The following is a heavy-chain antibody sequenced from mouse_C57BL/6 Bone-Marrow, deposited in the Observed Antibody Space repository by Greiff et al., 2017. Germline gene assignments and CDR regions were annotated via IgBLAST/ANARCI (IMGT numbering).Heavy chain of an antibody. J-gene: IGHJ1*03. V-gene: IGHV7-3*01. CDR3: ARYYGSSYWYFDV. CDR2: IRNKANGYTT. D-gene: IGHD1-1*01. CDR1: GFTFTDYY. Sequence: EVMLVESGGGLVQPGGSLSLSCAASGFTFTDYYMSWVRQPPGKALEWLGFIRNKANGYTTEYSASVKGRFTISRDNSQSILYLQMNALRAEDSATYYCARYYGSSYWYFDVWGIGTTVTVSS.